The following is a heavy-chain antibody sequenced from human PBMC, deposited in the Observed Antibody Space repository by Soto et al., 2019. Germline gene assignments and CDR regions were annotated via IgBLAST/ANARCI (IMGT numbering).Heavy chain of an antibody. V-gene: IGHV3-11*01. D-gene: IGHD3-3*01. CDR2: INNGGDIV. CDR3: ARDVSKTTIGVVDS. J-gene: IGHJ4*02. Sequence: QVQLVESGGGLVKPGQSLSLSCATSGFTFSDYYMAWIRQAPGKGLEWVGYINNGGDIVHYSDSVKGHFRISRDNTKNSLFLQMTSLRAEDTAIYYCARDVSKTTIGVVDSWGQGPWSPSPQ. CDR1: GFTFSDYY.